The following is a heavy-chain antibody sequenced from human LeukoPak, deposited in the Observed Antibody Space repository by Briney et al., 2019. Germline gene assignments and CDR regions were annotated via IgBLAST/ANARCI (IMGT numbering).Heavy chain of an antibody. Sequence: PSQTMSLTCTVSGGSISSGDFYWSWIRQPPGQGLEWIAYIKNSGSTYYNPILKNRVTLSLDTAKNQFSLELSSVTAADTAVYYCAGRKRGQYYFDYWGQGTLVTVSS. CDR3: AGRKRGQYYFDY. V-gene: IGHV4-30-4*08. J-gene: IGHJ4*02. CDR1: GGSISSGDFY. CDR2: IKNSGST.